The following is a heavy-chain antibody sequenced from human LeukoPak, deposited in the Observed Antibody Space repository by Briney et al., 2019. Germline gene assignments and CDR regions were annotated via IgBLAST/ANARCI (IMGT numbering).Heavy chain of an antibody. CDR1: GGTFSSYA. CDR3: ASSSLLYDSSGYLLGDY. V-gene: IGHV1-69*04. CDR2: IIPILGIA. Sequence: SVKVSCKASGGTFSSYAISWVRQAPGQGLEWMGRIIPILGIANYAQKIQGRVTITADKSTSTAYMELSSLRSEDTAVYYCASSSLLYDSSGYLLGDYWGQGTLVTVSS. J-gene: IGHJ4*02. D-gene: IGHD3-22*01.